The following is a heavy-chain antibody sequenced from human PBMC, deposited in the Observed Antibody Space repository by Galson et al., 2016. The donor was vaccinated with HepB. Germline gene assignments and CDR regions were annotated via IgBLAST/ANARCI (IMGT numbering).Heavy chain of an antibody. J-gene: IGHJ4*02. Sequence: SLRLSCAASAFNFRNDWMHWVRQVPGKGLVWVSRINDDGRFTVYLDSVKGRFTISRDNANNTLYLQMNSLRVDDSGIYFCARGVRGALGLWGRGTLVTVSS. V-gene: IGHV3-74*01. D-gene: IGHD3-10*02. CDR2: INDDGRFT. CDR1: AFNFRNDW. CDR3: ARGVRGALGL.